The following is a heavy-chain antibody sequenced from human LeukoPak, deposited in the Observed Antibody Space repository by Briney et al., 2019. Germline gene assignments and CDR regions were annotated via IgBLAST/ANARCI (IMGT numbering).Heavy chain of an antibody. CDR3: ARGGVLRYFDWLFDY. CDR2: INPNSGGT. Sequence: ASVKVSCKASGYTFTGYYMHWVRQAPGQGLEWMGWINPNSGGTNYAQKFQGRVTMTRDTSISTAYMELSRLRSDDTAVYYCARGGVLRYFDWLFDYWGQGTLVTVSS. V-gene: IGHV1-2*02. CDR1: GYTFTGYY. J-gene: IGHJ4*02. D-gene: IGHD3-9*01.